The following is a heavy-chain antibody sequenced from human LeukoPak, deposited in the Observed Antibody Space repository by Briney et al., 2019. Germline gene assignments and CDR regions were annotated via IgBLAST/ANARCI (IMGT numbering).Heavy chain of an antibody. CDR3: ARVANDDYGEPDAFDI. D-gene: IGHD4-17*01. J-gene: IGHJ3*02. V-gene: IGHV1-2*02. CDR2: INPNSGGT. Sequence: ASVKVSCKASGYTFTGYYMHWVRQAPGQGLEWMGWINPNSGGTNYAQKFQGRVTMTRDTSISTAYMELSRLRSDDTAVYYCARVANDDYGEPDAFDIWGRGTMVTVSS. CDR1: GYTFTGYY.